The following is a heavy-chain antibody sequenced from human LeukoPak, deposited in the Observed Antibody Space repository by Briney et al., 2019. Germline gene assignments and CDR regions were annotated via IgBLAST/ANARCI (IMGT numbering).Heavy chain of an antibody. CDR2: ISAYNGNT. Sequence: ASVKVSCKASGYTFTSYGISRVRQAPGQGLEWMGWISAYNGNTNYAQKLQGRVTMTTDTSTSTAYMELRSLRSDDTAVYYCARDHRDYYYDSSGYYYVQRSTFPYDYWGQGTLVTVSS. V-gene: IGHV1-18*01. CDR3: ARDHRDYYYDSSGYYYVQRSTFPYDY. D-gene: IGHD3-22*01. CDR1: GYTFTSYG. J-gene: IGHJ4*02.